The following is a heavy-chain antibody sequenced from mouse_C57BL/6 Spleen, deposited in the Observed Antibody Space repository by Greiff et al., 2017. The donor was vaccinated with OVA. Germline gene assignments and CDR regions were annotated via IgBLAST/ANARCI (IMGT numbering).Heavy chain of an antibody. Sequence: VQLKQSGPELVKPGASVKISCKASGYTFTDYYMNWVKQSHGKSLEWIGDINPNNGGTSYNQKFKGKATLTVDKSSSTAYMELRSLTSEDSAVYYCARRGSNYPYWYFDVWGTGTTVTVSS. V-gene: IGHV1-26*01. CDR1: GYTFTDYY. J-gene: IGHJ1*03. D-gene: IGHD2-5*01. CDR3: ARRGSNYPYWYFDV. CDR2: INPNNGGT.